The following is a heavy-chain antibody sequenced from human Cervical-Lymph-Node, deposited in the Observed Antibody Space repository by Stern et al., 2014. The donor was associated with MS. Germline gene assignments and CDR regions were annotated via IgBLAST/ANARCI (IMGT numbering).Heavy chain of an antibody. J-gene: IGHJ6*02. CDR3: ARDGRHTNNYGLDV. CDR1: GGAFNVYA. Sequence: VQLVQSGAEVKKPGSSVKVSCQASGGAFNVYAINWLRQAPGQGLEWMGGIIPIIGIANYAQKLQGRVMITADESTRTSSLQLSSLTSNDTAVYYCARDGRHTNNYGLDVWGQGTTVTVSS. CDR2: IIPIIGIA. V-gene: IGHV1-69*01.